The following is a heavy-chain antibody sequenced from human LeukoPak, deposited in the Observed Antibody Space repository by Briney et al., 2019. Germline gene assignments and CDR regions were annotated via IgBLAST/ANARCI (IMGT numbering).Heavy chain of an antibody. CDR1: GYSFADYW. CDR2: IYPGDSDT. CDR3: ARLNDGFDI. Sequence: GESLKISCKVSGYSFADYWIGWVRQMPGKGLEWMGIIYPGDSDTRYSQSFQGQVSFSADKSISTAYLQWSSLKASDTAMYYCARLNDGFDIWGQGAMVIVSS. J-gene: IGHJ3*02. V-gene: IGHV5-51*01.